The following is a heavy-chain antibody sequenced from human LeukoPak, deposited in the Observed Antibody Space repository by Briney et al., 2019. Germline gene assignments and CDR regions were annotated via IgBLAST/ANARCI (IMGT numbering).Heavy chain of an antibody. Sequence: SVKVSCKASGGTFSSYAISWVRQAPGQGLEWMGRIIPILGIANYAQKFQGRVTITADKSTSTAYMELSSLRSEDTAVYYCARDREDIVVVPAAGGRYGMDVWGQGTLVTVSS. CDR1: GGTFSSYA. CDR2: IIPILGIA. CDR3: ARDREDIVVVPAAGGRYGMDV. J-gene: IGHJ6*02. V-gene: IGHV1-69*04. D-gene: IGHD2-2*01.